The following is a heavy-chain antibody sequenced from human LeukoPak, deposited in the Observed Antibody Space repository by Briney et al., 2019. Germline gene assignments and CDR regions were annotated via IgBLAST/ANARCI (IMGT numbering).Heavy chain of an antibody. D-gene: IGHD6-13*01. CDR2: IKQDGSEK. Sequence: GGSLRLSCAASGFIFSSYWMSWVRQAPGKGLEWVAKIKQDGSEKYYVDSVKGRFTISRDNSKNTLYLQMNSLRAEDTAVYYCARESSAAGNFDYWGQGTLVTVSS. CDR3: ARESSAAGNFDY. J-gene: IGHJ4*02. CDR1: GFIFSSYW. V-gene: IGHV3-7*01.